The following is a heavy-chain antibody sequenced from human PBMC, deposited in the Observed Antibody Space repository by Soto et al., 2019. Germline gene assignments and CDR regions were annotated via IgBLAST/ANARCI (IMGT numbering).Heavy chain of an antibody. CDR3: ARADMSLVWFDP. J-gene: IGHJ5*02. Sequence: QVQLVQSGAEVKKPGASVKVSCKASGYTFTRYAISWVRQAPGQGLEWMGWINAYNGKTNYAQRLQGRVTMTTDTATSTSYMELRSLISDDTAVYYCARADMSLVWFDPWGQGTLVTVSS. V-gene: IGHV1-18*01. CDR1: GYTFTRYA. CDR2: INAYNGKT. D-gene: IGHD2-15*01.